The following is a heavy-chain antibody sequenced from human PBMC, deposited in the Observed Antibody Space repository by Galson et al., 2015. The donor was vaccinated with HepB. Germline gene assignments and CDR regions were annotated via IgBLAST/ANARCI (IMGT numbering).Heavy chain of an antibody. CDR2: ISAYNGNT. Sequence: SVKVSCKASGYTFTSYGISWVRQAPGQGLEWMGRISAYNGNTNYAQKLQGRVTMTTDTSTSTAYMELRSLRSDDTAVYYCARLVGGLAFDAFDIWGQGTMVTVSS. J-gene: IGHJ3*02. D-gene: IGHD3-16*01. V-gene: IGHV1-18*01. CDR1: GYTFTSYG. CDR3: ARLVGGLAFDAFDI.